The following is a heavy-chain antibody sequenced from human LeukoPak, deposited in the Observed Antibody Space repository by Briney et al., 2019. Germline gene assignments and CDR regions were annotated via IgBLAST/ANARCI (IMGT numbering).Heavy chain of an antibody. CDR3: AKVAYDYVDRAYFDY. CDR1: GFSFRNYA. Sequence: PGGPVRLSCVASGFSFRNYALGWVRQAPGEGLEWLSLIIGSRDSTFYAVAVKSRMTISRDKSKNTLYLQMTNWRAEDTAVYYCAKVAYDYVDRAYFDYSGQGRLVTASS. CDR2: IIGSRDST. D-gene: IGHD3-16*01. J-gene: IGHJ4*02. V-gene: IGHV3-23*01.